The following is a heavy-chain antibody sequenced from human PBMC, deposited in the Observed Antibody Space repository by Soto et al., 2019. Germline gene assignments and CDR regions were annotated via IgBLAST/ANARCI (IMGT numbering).Heavy chain of an antibody. D-gene: IGHD6-13*01. CDR2: IYSGGST. V-gene: IGHV3-53*02. CDR1: GFTVSSDY. Sequence: EVQLVETGGGLIQPGGSLRLSCAASGFTVSSDYMSWVRQAPGKGLEWVSVIYSGGSTYYADSVKGRFTISRDNSKNTLYLQMNSLRAEDTAVYYCARSAWYSPTRYYYYYYGMDVWGQGTTVTVSS. CDR3: ARSAWYSPTRYYYYYYGMDV. J-gene: IGHJ6*02.